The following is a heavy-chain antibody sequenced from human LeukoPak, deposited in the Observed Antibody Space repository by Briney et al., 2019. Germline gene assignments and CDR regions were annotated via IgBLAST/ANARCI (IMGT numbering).Heavy chain of an antibody. Sequence: PAGTLSLTCAVYGGTFSDYYLNWIRQPPGKGLEWIGVINHNGSTNYNPSLKSRVTISVDTSKNQYSLKLSSVTAADTAVYYCVRGNYDNSGYYSPFDYWGQGALVTVSS. CDR1: GGTFSDYY. CDR3: VRGNYDNSGYYSPFDY. CDR2: INHNGST. J-gene: IGHJ4*02. V-gene: IGHV4-34*01. D-gene: IGHD3-22*01.